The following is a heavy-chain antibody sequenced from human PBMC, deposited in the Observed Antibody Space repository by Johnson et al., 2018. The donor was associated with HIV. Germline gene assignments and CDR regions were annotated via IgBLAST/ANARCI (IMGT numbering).Heavy chain of an antibody. V-gene: IGHV3-15*01. CDR1: GFTFTNAW. J-gene: IGHJ3*02. CDR2: LKSRADGGTT. Sequence: EMQLVESGGGLVQPGGSLRLSCAASGFTFTNAWMHWVRQAPGKGLEWVGRLKSRADGGTTDYAAPVKGRYTISRDDSKNTLYLQINSLKTEDTAVYYCTTGFAAFDIWGQGTMVTVSS. CDR3: TTGFAAFDI.